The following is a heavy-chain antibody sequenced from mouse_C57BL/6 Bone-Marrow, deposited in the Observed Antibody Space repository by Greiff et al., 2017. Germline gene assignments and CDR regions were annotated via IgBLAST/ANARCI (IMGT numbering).Heavy chain of an antibody. D-gene: IGHD1-1*01. Sequence: VQLQQPGAELVKPGASVKMSCKASGYTFTSSWITWVKQRPGQGLEWIGDIYPGSGSTNSNEKFKSKATLTVDTSSSTAYMQLSSMTSEDSAVYYCAREGITTVVATYYYAMDYWGQGTSVTVAS. V-gene: IGHV1-55*01. J-gene: IGHJ4*01. CDR1: GYTFTSSW. CDR3: AREGITTVVATYYYAMDY. CDR2: IYPGSGST.